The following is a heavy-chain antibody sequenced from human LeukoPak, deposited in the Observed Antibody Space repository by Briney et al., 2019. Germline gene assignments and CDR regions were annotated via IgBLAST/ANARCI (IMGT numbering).Heavy chain of an antibody. V-gene: IGHV4-31*03. CDR3: ARRNPVQGYFDY. J-gene: IGHJ4*02. Sequence: PSETLSLTGSVSGGSISTGGYYWSWIRQHPVKGLDWIGYIYYSGNTYYNPSLNSRSIVSLDTSKNQFSLKVSSVTAADTAVYYCARRNPVQGYFDYWGQGALVTVSS. CDR2: IYYSGNT. CDR1: GGSISTGGYY.